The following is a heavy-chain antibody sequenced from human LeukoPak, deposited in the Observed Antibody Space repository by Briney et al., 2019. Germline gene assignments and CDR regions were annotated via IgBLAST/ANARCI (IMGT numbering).Heavy chain of an antibody. CDR1: GFTFSSYA. D-gene: IGHD3-22*01. CDR2: ISGSGGST. Sequence: GGSLRLSCAASGFTFSSYAMSWVHQAPGKGLEWVSAISGSGGSTYYADSVKGRFTISRDNSKNTLYLQMNSLRAEDTAVYYCAKGPYYYDSSGYYWGQGTLVTVSS. V-gene: IGHV3-23*01. CDR3: AKGPYYYDSSGYY. J-gene: IGHJ4*02.